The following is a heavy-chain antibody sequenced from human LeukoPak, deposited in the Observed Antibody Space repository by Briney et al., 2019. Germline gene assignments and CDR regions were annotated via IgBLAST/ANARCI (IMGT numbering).Heavy chain of an antibody. J-gene: IGHJ6*03. Sequence: SETLSLTCTVSGGSISSYYWSWIRQPPGKGLEWIGEINHSGSTNYNPSLKSRVTISVDTSKNQFSLKLSSVTAADTAVYYCARFRYSSSQAYYYYYYMDVWGKGTTVTVSS. D-gene: IGHD6-13*01. CDR2: INHSGST. CDR3: ARFRYSSSQAYYYYYYMDV. CDR1: GGSISSYY. V-gene: IGHV4-34*01.